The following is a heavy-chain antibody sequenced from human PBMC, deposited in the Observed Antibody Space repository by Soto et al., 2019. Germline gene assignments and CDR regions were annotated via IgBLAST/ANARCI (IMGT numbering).Heavy chain of an antibody. J-gene: IGHJ4*02. CDR2: ISGSGGST. Sequence: EVQLLESGGGSVQPGGSLRLSCAASGFTFSSYAMSWVRQAPGKGLEWVSTISGSGGSTDYADSVKGRFTISRDNSKNMLYLQMNSLRAEDTAVFYCAKETQYRRPAGGDYWGQGTLVTVSS. V-gene: IGHV3-23*01. CDR1: GFTFSSYA. D-gene: IGHD2-2*02. CDR3: AKETQYRRPAGGDY.